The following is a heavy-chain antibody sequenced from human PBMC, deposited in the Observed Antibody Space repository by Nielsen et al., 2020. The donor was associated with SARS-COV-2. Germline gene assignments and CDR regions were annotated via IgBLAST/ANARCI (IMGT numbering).Heavy chain of an antibody. D-gene: IGHD3-3*01. CDR1: GFTFGDYA. J-gene: IGHJ4*02. Sequence: LSLTCTASGFTFGDYAMSWFRPAPGKGLEWVGFIRSKAYGGTTEYAASVKGRFTISRDDSKSIAYLQMNSLKTEDTAVYYCTREVSDFWSGYYADYWGQGTLVTVSS. V-gene: IGHV3-49*03. CDR2: IRSKAYGGTT. CDR3: TREVSDFWSGYYADY.